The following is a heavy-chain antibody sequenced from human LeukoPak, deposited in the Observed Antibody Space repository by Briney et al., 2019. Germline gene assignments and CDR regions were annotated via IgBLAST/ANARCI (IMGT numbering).Heavy chain of an antibody. CDR3: ASGAGYSSS. CDR2: IIPILGIA. D-gene: IGHD6-13*01. Sequence: ASVKVSCKASGGTCSSYAISWVRQAPGQGLEWMGRIIPILGIANYAQKFQGRVTITADKSTSTAYMELSSLRSEDTAVYYCASGAGYSSSWGQGTLVTVSS. CDR1: GGTCSSYA. V-gene: IGHV1-69*04. J-gene: IGHJ4*02.